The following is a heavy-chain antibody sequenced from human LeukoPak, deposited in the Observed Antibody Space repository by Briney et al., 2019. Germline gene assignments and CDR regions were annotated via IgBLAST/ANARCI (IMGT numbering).Heavy chain of an antibody. CDR3: ARSSGHDFDY. Sequence: SETLSLTCTVSSGSLSSFYWNWIRQPAGKGLEWVGPIYPSGSTDYNASLKSRVTMSVDTSKKQFSPKLNSVTAADTAVYYCARSSGHDFDYWGQGILVTVSS. D-gene: IGHD5-12*01. CDR2: IYPSGST. CDR1: SGSLSSFY. J-gene: IGHJ4*02. V-gene: IGHV4-4*07.